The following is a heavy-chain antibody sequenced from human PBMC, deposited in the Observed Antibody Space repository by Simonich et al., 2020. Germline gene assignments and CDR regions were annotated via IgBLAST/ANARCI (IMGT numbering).Heavy chain of an antibody. CDR2: IYYSGSP. V-gene: IGHV4-39*01. CDR3: ASTLFTASSSFAFDI. CDR1: GGSISSSSYY. D-gene: IGHD6-6*01. J-gene: IGHJ3*02. Sequence: QLQLQESGPGLVKPSETLSLTCTVSGGSISSSSYYWGWIRQPPGKGLEWIGSIYYSGSPDYKPSLKSRVTISVDTSKNQFSLKLSSVTAADTAVYYCASTLFTASSSFAFDIWGQGTMVTVSS.